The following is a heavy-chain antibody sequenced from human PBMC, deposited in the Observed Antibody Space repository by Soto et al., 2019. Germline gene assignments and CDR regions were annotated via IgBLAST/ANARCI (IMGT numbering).Heavy chain of an antibody. CDR1: GFTFSSYG. CDR3: AKDLGTVYNRPSMLEC. J-gene: IGHJ4*02. D-gene: IGHD3-10*01. Sequence: QVQLVEAGGGVVQPGRSLRLSCEGSGFTFSSYGMHWVRQAPGKGLEWVAVISYDGSNEYYADSVKGRFTISRDNSKSTLSLQMNSLRTEDTAVYYCAKDLGTVYNRPSMLECWGQGTLVTVSS. CDR2: ISYDGSNE. V-gene: IGHV3-30*18.